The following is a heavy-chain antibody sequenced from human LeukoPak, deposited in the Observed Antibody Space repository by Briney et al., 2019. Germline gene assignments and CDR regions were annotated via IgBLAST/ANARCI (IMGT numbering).Heavy chain of an antibody. V-gene: IGHV4-4*07. Sequence: SETLSLTCTVSGGSISSYYWSWIRQPAGKGLEWIGRIYTSGSTNYNPSLKSRVTMSVDTSKNQFSLKLSSVTAEDTAVYHCARAVTYYYGSVTYDWFDPWGQGTLVTVSS. CDR2: IYTSGST. J-gene: IGHJ5*02. CDR3: ARAVTYYYGSVTYDWFDP. D-gene: IGHD3-10*01. CDR1: GGSISSYY.